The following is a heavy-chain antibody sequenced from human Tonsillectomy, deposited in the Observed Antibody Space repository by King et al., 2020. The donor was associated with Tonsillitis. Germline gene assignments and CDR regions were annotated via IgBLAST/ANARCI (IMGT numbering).Heavy chain of an antibody. CDR1: GGSFSGCC. Sequence: VQLQQWGAGLLKPSETLSLTCAVYGGSFSGCCWSWIRQPPGKGLEWIGEINHSGSTNSNPSLKSRVTVSVDTSKSQFSLKLSSVTAADTAVYYCARGIGRVYGMDVWGQGTTVTVCS. CDR3: ARGIGRVYGMDV. V-gene: IGHV4-34*01. CDR2: INHSGST. J-gene: IGHJ6*02.